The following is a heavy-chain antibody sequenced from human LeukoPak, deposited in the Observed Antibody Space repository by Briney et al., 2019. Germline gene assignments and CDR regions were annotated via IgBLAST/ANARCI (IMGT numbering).Heavy chain of an antibody. V-gene: IGHV3-48*04. J-gene: IGHJ4*02. CDR3: ARDLNVGARGWDY. D-gene: IGHD1-26*01. Sequence: GGSLRLSCAASGFTFSSYSMNWVRQAPGKGLEWVSYISSSSSTIYYADSVKGRFTISRDNAKNSLHLQMNSLRAEDTAVYYCARDLNVGARGWDYWGQGTLVTVSS. CDR2: ISSSSSTI. CDR1: GFTFSSYS.